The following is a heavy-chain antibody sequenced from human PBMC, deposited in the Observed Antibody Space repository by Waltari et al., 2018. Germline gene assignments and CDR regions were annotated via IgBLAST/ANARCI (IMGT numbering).Heavy chain of an antibody. Sequence: EVQLVESGGGLVKPGGSLRLSCAASGFTFSNAWMSWVRQAPGKGLEWVANIKQDGSEKYYVDSVKGRFTISRDNAKNSLYLQMNSLRAEDTAVYYCARYSSSWYYYYYGMDVWGQGTTVTVSS. V-gene: IGHV3-7*01. CDR3: ARYSSSWYYYYYGMDV. CDR2: IKQDGSEK. CDR1: GFTFSNAW. J-gene: IGHJ6*02. D-gene: IGHD6-13*01.